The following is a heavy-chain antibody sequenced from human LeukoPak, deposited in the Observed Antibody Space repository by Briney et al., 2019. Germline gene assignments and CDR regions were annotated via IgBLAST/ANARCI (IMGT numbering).Heavy chain of an antibody. D-gene: IGHD3-22*01. CDR1: GFSISSYY. V-gene: IGHV4-59*01. Sequence: SETLSLTCTVSGFSISSYYWSWLRQPPGKGLEWVGYIYYSGSTNYNPSLKSRVTISVDTSKNQFSLELSSVTAADTAVYYCARNYYDSSGYYYGEQYYFDYWGQGTLVTVSS. CDR2: IYYSGST. CDR3: ARNYYDSSGYYYGEQYYFDY. J-gene: IGHJ4*02.